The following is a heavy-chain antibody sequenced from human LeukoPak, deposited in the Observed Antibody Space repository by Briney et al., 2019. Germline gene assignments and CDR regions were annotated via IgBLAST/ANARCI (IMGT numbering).Heavy chain of an antibody. CDR3: ARDNGGYCSGGSCGSMDV. D-gene: IGHD2-15*01. V-gene: IGHV4-31*03. J-gene: IGHJ6*02. Sequence: PSETLSLTCTVSGGSISSGGYYWSWIRQHPGKGLEWVGYIYYSGSTYYNPSLKSRVTISVDTSKNQFSLKLSSVTAADTAVYYCARDNGGYCSGGSCGSMDVWGQGTTVTVSS. CDR2: IYYSGST. CDR1: GGSISSGGYY.